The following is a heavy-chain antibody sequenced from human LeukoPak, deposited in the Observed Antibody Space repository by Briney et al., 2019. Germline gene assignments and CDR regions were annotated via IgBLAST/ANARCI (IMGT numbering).Heavy chain of an antibody. CDR3: ARTVGGSSYGYPNYYFDY. CDR2: ISAFNGNP. Sequence: ASVTVSFKASGYTFISYGISWVRQAPGQGLEWMGWISAFNGNPNYARKLQGRVTMTTDTSTRTAYMDVRSLRSDDTAMYYCARTVGGSSYGYPNYYFDYWGQGTLVTVSS. D-gene: IGHD5-18*01. CDR1: GYTFISYG. J-gene: IGHJ4*02. V-gene: IGHV1-18*01.